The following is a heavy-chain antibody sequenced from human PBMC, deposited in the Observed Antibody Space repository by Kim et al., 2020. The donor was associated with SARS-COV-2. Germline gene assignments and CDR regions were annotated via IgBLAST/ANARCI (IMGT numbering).Heavy chain of an antibody. CDR1: GGSISSSSYY. CDR2: IYYSGST. CDR3: ARHVVVAATDAFDI. V-gene: IGHV4-39*01. D-gene: IGHD2-15*01. Sequence: SETLSLTCTVSGGSISSSSYYWGWIRQPPGKGLEWIGSIYYSGSTYYNPSLKSRVTISVDTSKNQFSLKLSSVTAADTAVYYCARHVVVAATDAFDIWGQGTMVTVSS. J-gene: IGHJ3*02.